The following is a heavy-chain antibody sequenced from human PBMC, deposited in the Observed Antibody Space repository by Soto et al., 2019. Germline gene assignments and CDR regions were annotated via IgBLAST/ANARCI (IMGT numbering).Heavy chain of an antibody. CDR3: AKVDNFVTPPPQDV. D-gene: IGHD3-16*02. Sequence: QVQLVQSGDEVRKPGSSVKVSCKASGYIFVNYGIAWVRQAPGQGLEWMGWISPYSGNTHYASKVQGRLTMTTDTSSDTAYMDLGGLTSCGTAVYYRAKVDNFVTPPPQDVWGQGTTVTVSS. V-gene: IGHV1-18*01. J-gene: IGHJ6*02. CDR2: ISPYSGNT. CDR1: GYIFVNYG.